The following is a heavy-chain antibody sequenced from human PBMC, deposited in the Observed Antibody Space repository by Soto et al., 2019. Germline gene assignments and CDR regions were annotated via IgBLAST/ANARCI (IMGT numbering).Heavy chain of an antibody. CDR2: IWYDGGNK. Sequence: GWSLRLSCAASVFTFSSYGMHWVRQAPGKGLEWVAVIWYDGGNKYYADSVKGRFTISRDNSKNTLYLQMNSLRAEDTAVYYCARDYYDSSVVYWFDPWGQGTPVTVSS. CDR1: VFTFSSYG. D-gene: IGHD3-22*01. J-gene: IGHJ5*02. CDR3: ARDYYDSSVVYWFDP. V-gene: IGHV3-33*01.